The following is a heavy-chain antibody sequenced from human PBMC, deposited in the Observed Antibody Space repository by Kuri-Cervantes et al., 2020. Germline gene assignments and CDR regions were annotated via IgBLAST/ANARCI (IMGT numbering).Heavy chain of an antibody. V-gene: IGHV4-34*01. D-gene: IGHD6-19*01. J-gene: IGHJ4*02. CDR3: ARAEYSSGWYVYFDY. Sequence: GSLRLSCAVYGGSFSGYYWSWIRQPPGKGLEWIGEINRSGNTNYNPSLKSRVTISVDTSKNRFSLKLSSVTAADTAVYYCARAEYSSGWYVYFDYWGQGTLVTVSS. CDR1: GGSFSGYY. CDR2: INRSGNT.